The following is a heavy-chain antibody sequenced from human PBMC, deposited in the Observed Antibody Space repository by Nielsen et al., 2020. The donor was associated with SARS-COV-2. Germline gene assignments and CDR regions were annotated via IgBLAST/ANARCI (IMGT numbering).Heavy chain of an antibody. V-gene: IGHV3-30*04. CDR1: GFTFSGYA. J-gene: IGHJ3*02. CDR2: ISYNGDNK. Sequence: GGSRRLSCAASGFTFSGYAMHWVRQAPGKGLEWVAFISYNGDNKYYADSVKGRFTISRDNSKNTLYLGVNSLRPEDTAVYFCGRAFDIWGQGTMVTVSS. CDR3: GRAFDI.